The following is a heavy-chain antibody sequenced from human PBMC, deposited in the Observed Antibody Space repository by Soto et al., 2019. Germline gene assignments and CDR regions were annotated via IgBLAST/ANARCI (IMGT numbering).Heavy chain of an antibody. CDR1: GFSFRNYW. CDR2: INQDGSEK. V-gene: IGHV3-7*03. J-gene: IGHJ4*02. CDR3: ARGTPTPGIDS. Sequence: EVQLVESGGALVQPGGSLRLACEASGFSFRNYWMNWVRQAPGKGLEWVVNINQDGSEKLYVDSVKGRFTVSRDNAKSSLYLQMDSLRAEDTAVYYCARGTPTPGIDSWGQGTLVTVSS. D-gene: IGHD1-26*01.